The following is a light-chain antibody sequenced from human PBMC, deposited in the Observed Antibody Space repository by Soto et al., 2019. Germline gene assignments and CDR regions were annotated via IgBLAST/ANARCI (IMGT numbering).Light chain of an antibody. CDR3: AAWDGSLQSWV. V-gene: IGLV1-44*01. J-gene: IGLJ3*02. Sequence: QSVLTQPPSASGTPGQRVTISCSGSSSNIGSHLVNWYQQVPGTAPKLLIYTNNQRPSGVPDRFSDSKSGTSASLAISGLQSEDEADYYCAAWDGSLQSWVFGGGTQLTVL. CDR2: TNN. CDR1: SSNIGSHL.